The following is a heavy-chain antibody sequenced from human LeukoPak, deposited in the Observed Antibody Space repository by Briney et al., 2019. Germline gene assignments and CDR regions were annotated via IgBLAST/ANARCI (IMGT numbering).Heavy chain of an antibody. CDR1: GITFSSYW. J-gene: IGHJ4*02. D-gene: IGHD5-12*01. CDR3: ARDSGLRAVDY. V-gene: IGHV3-7*01. CDR2: IKHDGSEK. Sequence: GGSLRLSCATSGITFSSYWMTWLRQPPGKGLEWLTQIKHDGSEKYYVDSVKGRFTISRDNAKNSLYLQMNSLRAEDTAVYYCARDSGLRAVDYWGQGTLVTVSS.